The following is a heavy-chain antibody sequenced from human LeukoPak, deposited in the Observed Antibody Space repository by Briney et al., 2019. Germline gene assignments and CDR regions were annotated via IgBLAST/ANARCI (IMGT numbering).Heavy chain of an antibody. CDR2: ISGSGGST. CDR3: AKAPRIQLWFDY. V-gene: IGHV3-23*01. J-gene: IGHJ4*02. CDR1: GFTFSSPV. Sequence: AGGSLRLSCAASGFTFSSPVVSWVRQAPGTGLEWISAISGSGGSTYYADSVRGRFTISRDNSKSTLCLQMNSLRAEDTAVYFCAKAPRIQLWFDYWGQGTLVTVSS. D-gene: IGHD5-18*01.